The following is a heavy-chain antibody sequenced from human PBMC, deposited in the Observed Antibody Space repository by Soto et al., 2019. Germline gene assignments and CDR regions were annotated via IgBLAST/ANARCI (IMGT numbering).Heavy chain of an antibody. CDR2: IFYSGST. J-gene: IGHJ2*01. D-gene: IGHD3-9*01. CDR3: ARHRLVSRYFDL. CDR1: GGFISSSNYY. Sequence: SETLSLTCTVSGGFISSSNYYWGWLRQAPGKELEWIGSIFYSGSTNHSPSLKRRVTMSVDTSKTAFSLQMTYVTAADTAVYYCARHRLVSRYFDLWGRGTLVTVSS. V-gene: IGHV4-39*01.